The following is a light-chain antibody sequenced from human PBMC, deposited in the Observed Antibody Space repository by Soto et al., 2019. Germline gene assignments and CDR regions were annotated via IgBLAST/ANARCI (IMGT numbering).Light chain of an antibody. CDR1: SSNIGAGYY. CDR3: QSYDSSLSWV. J-gene: IGLJ3*02. CDR2: GNS. Sequence: QSVLTQPPSVSGAPGQRVTISCTGSSSNIGAGYYVHWYQQLPGTAPKLLIYGNSNRPSGVPDRFSGSKSGTSASLAITGLQAEDEADYYCQSYDSSLSWVFGGGTQLTVL. V-gene: IGLV1-40*01.